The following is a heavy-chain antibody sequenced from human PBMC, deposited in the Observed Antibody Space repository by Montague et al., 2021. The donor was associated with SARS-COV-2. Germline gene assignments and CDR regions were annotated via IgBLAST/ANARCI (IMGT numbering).Heavy chain of an antibody. CDR2: IYHSGST. D-gene: IGHD2-15*01. Sequence: SETLSLTCTVSGYSISSGYYWGWIRQPPGKGLEWIGSIYHSGSTYYNPSLKSRVTISVDTSKNQFSLKLSSVTAADTAVYYCARERRYCSGGSCYSGWFDPWGQGTLVTVYS. J-gene: IGHJ5*02. V-gene: IGHV4-38-2*02. CDR3: ARERRYCSGGSCYSGWFDP. CDR1: GYSISSGYY.